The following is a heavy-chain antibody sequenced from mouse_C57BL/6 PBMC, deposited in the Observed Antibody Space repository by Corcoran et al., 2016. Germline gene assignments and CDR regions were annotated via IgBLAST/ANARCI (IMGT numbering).Heavy chain of an antibody. CDR2: INTYSGVP. D-gene: IGHD1-1*01. J-gene: IGHJ3*01. CDR1: GYTFTTYG. CDR3: AREEEYYYGSSFSWFAY. Sequence: QIQLVQSGPELKKPGETVKISCKASGYTFTTYGMSWVKQAPGKGLKWMGWINTYSGVPTYADDFKGRFAFSLETSASTAYLQINNLKNEDTATYFCAREEEYYYGSSFSWFAYWGQGTLVTVSA. V-gene: IGHV9-3*01.